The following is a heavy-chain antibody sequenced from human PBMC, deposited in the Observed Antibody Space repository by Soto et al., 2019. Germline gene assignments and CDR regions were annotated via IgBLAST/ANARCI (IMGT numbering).Heavy chain of an antibody. J-gene: IGHJ4*02. D-gene: IGHD3-10*01. CDR1: GGSFSGYY. CDR2: INHSGST. Sequence: QVQLQQWGAGLLKPSETLSLTCAVYGGSFSGYYWSWIRQPPGKGLEWIGEINHSGSTNYNPSLKSRVTISVDTSKNQFSLKLSSVTAADTAVYYCARTPSYYYGSGTSPDYWGQGTLVTVSS. CDR3: ARTPSYYYGSGTSPDY. V-gene: IGHV4-34*01.